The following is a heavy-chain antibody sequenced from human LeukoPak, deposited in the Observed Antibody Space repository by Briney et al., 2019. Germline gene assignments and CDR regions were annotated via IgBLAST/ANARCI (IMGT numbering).Heavy chain of an antibody. J-gene: IGHJ3*02. CDR1: GGSISSGDYY. CDR3: AATYYDFWSGLRSNLDAFDI. D-gene: IGHD3-3*01. V-gene: IGHV4-30-4*08. CDR2: IYYSGST. Sequence: SSQTLSLTCTVSGGSISSGDYYWSWIRQPPGKGLEWIGYIYYSGSTYYNPSLKSRVTISVDTSKNQFSLKLSSVTAADTAVYYCAATYYDFWSGLRSNLDAFDIWGQGTMVTVSS.